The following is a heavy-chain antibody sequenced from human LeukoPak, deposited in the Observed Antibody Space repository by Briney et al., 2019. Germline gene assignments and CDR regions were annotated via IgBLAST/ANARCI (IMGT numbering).Heavy chain of an antibody. CDR1: GYRFTSYD. Sequence: ASVKVSCRASGYRFTSYDMHWVRQAPGQGLEWMGIINPSGGSTSYAQRFQGRVAMTRDTSTTTVYMEVNSLTSEDTAVYFCARDGPTAAPFDYWGQGTLVTVSS. CDR2: INPSGGST. CDR3: ARDGPTAAPFDY. J-gene: IGHJ4*02. V-gene: IGHV1-46*01. D-gene: IGHD2-2*01.